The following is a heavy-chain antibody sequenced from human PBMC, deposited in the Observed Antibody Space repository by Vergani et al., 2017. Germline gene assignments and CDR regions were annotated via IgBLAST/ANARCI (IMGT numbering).Heavy chain of an antibody. Sequence: EVQLVESGGGLVQPGGSLRLSCAASGFTFSSYWMSWVRQAPGKGLEWVANIKQDGSEKYYVDSVKGRFTISRDNAKNSLYLQMNSLRAEDTAVYYCARVRAVAGSCYGMDVWGQGTTVTVSS. J-gene: IGHJ6*02. D-gene: IGHD6-19*01. CDR3: ARVRAVAGSCYGMDV. V-gene: IGHV3-7*01. CDR2: IKQDGSEK. CDR1: GFTFSSYW.